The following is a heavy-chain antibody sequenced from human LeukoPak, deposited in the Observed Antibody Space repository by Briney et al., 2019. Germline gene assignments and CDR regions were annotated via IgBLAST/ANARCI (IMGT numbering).Heavy chain of an antibody. Sequence: GGSLRLSCAASGFTFSSYGMHWVRQAPGKGLEWVAVIWYDGSNKYYADSVKGRFTISRDNSKNTLYLQMNSLRAEDTAVYYCARRYCSGGSCYSFRGHWFDPWGQGTLVTVSS. V-gene: IGHV3-33*01. CDR2: IWYDGSNK. CDR1: GFTFSSYG. D-gene: IGHD2-15*01. J-gene: IGHJ5*02. CDR3: ARRYCSGGSCYSFRGHWFDP.